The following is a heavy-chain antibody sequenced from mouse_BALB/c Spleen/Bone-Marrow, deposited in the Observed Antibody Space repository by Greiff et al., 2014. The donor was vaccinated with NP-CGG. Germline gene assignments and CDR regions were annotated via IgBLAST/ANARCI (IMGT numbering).Heavy chain of an antibody. D-gene: IGHD2-10*02. CDR3: ARRGYGNSYWYFDV. CDR1: GFTFSSYG. V-gene: IGHV5-6*01. Sequence: EVHLVESGGDLVKPGGSLKLSCAASGFTFSSYGMSWVRPTPDKRLEWVATISSGGSYTYYPDSVKGRFTISRDNAKNTLYLQMSSLKSEDTAMYYCARRGYGNSYWYFDVWGAGTTVTVSS. J-gene: IGHJ1*01. CDR2: ISSGGSYT.